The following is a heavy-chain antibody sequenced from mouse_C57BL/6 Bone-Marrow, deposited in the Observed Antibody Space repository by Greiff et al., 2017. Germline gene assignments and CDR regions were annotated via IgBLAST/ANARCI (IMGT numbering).Heavy chain of an antibody. CDR1: GYTFTSYW. CDR2: IDPSDSET. CDR3: ARRDSSGYWFAY. Sequence: VQLQQPGAELERPGSSVKLSCKASGYTFTSYWMHWVKQRPIQGLEWIGNIDPSDSETHYNQKFKDKATLTVDKSSSTAYMQLSSLTSEDSAVYYCARRDSSGYWFAYWGQGTLVTVSA. D-gene: IGHD3-2*02. J-gene: IGHJ3*01. V-gene: IGHV1-52*01.